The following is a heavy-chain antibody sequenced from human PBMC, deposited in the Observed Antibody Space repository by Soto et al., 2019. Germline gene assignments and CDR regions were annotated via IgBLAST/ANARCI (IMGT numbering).Heavy chain of an antibody. Sequence: SETLSLTCAVSGGSISSGGYSWSWIRQPPGKGLEWIGYMYHSGSTYYNPSLKSRVTISIDRSKNQFSLKLSSVTAADTAMYYCARNPYYYDSSGYVEPGAAFDIWGQGTMVTVSS. CDR3: ARNPYYYDSSGYVEPGAAFDI. CDR2: MYHSGST. D-gene: IGHD3-22*01. CDR1: GGSISSGGYS. V-gene: IGHV4-30-2*01. J-gene: IGHJ3*02.